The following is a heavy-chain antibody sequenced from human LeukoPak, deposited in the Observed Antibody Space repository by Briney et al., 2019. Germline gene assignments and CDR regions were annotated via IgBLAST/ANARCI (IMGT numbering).Heavy chain of an antibody. CDR2: ISYDGSNK. D-gene: IGHD3-3*01. CDR3: ARDPTYYDFWSGSDSLYYFDY. V-gene: IGHV3-30*19. J-gene: IGHJ4*02. CDR1: GFTFNSYG. Sequence: GGSLRLSCAASGFTFNSYGMHWVRQAPGKGLEWVAVISYDGSNKYYADSVKGRFTISRDNSKNTLYLQMNSLRAEDTAVYYCARDPTYYDFWSGSDSLYYFDYWGQGTLVTVSS.